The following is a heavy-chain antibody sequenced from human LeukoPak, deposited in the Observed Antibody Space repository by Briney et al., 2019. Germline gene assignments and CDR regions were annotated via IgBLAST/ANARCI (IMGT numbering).Heavy chain of an antibody. J-gene: IGHJ4*02. CDR3: ERVGYSNAWGLDS. CDR1: GGSISSYY. V-gene: IGHV4-4*07. CDR2: IYTTVST. D-gene: IGHD6-19*01. Sequence: SETLSLTCTVSGGSISSYYWSWIRQPAGEGLEWIGRIYTTVSTNYNPSLKSPDTMSVDTSKNQFSLRLGSVTAADTAVYFCERVGYSNAWGLDSWGQGTLVTVSS.